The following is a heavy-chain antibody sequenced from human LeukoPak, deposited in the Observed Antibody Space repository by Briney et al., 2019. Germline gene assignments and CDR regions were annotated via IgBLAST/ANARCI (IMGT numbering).Heavy chain of an antibody. V-gene: IGHV1-69*05. J-gene: IGHJ6*03. CDR3: AGGFLDNYSLYYHYYMDV. CDR2: TIPMFGTT. D-gene: IGHD5-24*01. Sequence: GSSVKVSCKASGGTFHSYAIIWVRQAPGQGLEWLGGTIPMFGTTNYAQKFQGRVTITTDESTNTAYMELSSLRSDDTAVYFCAGGFLDNYSLYYHYYMDVWGKGTTVTVSS. CDR1: GGTFHSYA.